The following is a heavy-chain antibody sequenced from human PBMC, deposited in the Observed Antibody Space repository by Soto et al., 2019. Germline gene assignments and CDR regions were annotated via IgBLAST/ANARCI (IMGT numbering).Heavy chain of an antibody. J-gene: IGHJ4*02. Sequence: QVQLVQSGAEVKKPGASVKVSCKASGYTFTSYYMHWVRQAPGQGLEWMGIINPSGGSTTYGQKFQGRVTMTRDTATTTVYMELSSLRSEDTAVYYCARVGGYSYGGVDYWGQGTLVTVSS. D-gene: IGHD5-18*01. V-gene: IGHV1-46*01. CDR3: ARVGGYSYGGVDY. CDR2: INPSGGST. CDR1: GYTFTSYY.